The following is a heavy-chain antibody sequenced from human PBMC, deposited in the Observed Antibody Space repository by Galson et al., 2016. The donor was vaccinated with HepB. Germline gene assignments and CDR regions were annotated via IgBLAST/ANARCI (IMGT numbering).Heavy chain of an antibody. J-gene: IGHJ4*02. CDR2: VRQDGNDR. D-gene: IGHD3-3*01. CDR1: GFTFSMYW. V-gene: IGHV3-7*03. CDR3: ARGHPEPNYGYWIGTSYNFDF. Sequence: SLRLSCAASGFTFSMYWMNWVRQAPGKGLEWVAGVRQDGNDRQYVDSVLGRFTISRDNTEKSLYMQMNSLRAEDTAVYYCARGHPEPNYGYWIGTSYNFDFWGQGTMVTVSS.